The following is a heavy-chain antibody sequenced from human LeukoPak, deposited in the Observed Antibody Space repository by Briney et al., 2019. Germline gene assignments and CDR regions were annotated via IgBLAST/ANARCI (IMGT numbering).Heavy chain of an antibody. CDR1: GFTFSSYG. D-gene: IGHD6-25*01. CDR3: AKASGYYGMDV. Sequence: GGSLRLSCAASGFTFSSYGMHWVRQAPGKGLEWVAVISYDGSNKYYADSVKGRFTISRDNSKNTLYLQMNSLRAEDTAVYYCAKASGYYGMDVWGQGTTVTVSS. V-gene: IGHV3-30*18. CDR2: ISYDGSNK. J-gene: IGHJ6*02.